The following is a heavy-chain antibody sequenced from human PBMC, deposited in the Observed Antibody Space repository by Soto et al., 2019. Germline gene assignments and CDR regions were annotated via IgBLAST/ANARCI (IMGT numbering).Heavy chain of an antibody. J-gene: IGHJ4*02. V-gene: IGHV3-30-3*01. CDR2: ISYDGSNK. CDR3: ARAPIVLMVYAIHFDY. CDR1: GFTFSSYA. Sequence: GVSLRLSCAASGFTFSSYAMHWVRQAPGKGLEWVAVISYDGSNKYYADSVKGRFTISRDNSKNTLYLQMNSLRAEDTAVYYCARAPIVLMVYAIHFDYWGQGTLVTVSS. D-gene: IGHD2-8*01.